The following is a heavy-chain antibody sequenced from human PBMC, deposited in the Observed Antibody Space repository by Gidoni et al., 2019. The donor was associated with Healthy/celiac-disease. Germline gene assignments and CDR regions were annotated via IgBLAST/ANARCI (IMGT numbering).Heavy chain of an antibody. V-gene: IGHV3-23*01. CDR2: ISCSGSST. J-gene: IGHJ4*02. Sequence: EVQLLETGGGLVQPGGSLGDSCAASGFNLSSDAMGWVRQAPGKGLVWVSAISCSGSSTYYADAVKGRFTISRDNSKNTLYLQMNSLSAEDTAVYYCAKRPFLLMVYAGSGGQGTLVTVSS. D-gene: IGHD2-8*01. CDR1: GFNLSSDA. CDR3: AKRPFLLMVYAGS.